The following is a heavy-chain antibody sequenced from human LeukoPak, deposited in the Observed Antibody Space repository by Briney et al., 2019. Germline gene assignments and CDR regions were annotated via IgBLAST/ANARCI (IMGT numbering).Heavy chain of an antibody. V-gene: IGHV3-7*01. CDR2: IKQDGSEK. CDR1: AFTFSNYA. D-gene: IGHD2/OR15-2a*01. CDR3: ARDENMRNFGY. Sequence: GGSLRLSCAASAFTFSNYAMSWVRQAPGKGLEWVANIKQDGSEKYYVDSVKGRFTISRDNAKNSLYLQMNSLRAEDTAVYYCARDENMRNFGYWGQGTLVTVSS. J-gene: IGHJ4*02.